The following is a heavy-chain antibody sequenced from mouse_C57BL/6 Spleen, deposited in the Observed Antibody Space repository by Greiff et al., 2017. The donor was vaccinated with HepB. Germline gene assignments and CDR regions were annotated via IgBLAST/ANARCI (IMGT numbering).Heavy chain of an antibody. CDR3: ATLYYEYTYAMDY. J-gene: IGHJ4*01. CDR1: GYTITSYG. CDR2: IYPRSGNT. Sequence: VQRVESGAELARPGASVKLSCKASGYTITSYGLSWVKQRTEQGLEWIGEIYPRSGNTYYNEKFKGKATLTADKSSSTAYMELLSLTSEDSAVYCCATLYYEYTYAMDYWCQVASVTVSS. D-gene: IGHD2-4*01. V-gene: IGHV1-81*01.